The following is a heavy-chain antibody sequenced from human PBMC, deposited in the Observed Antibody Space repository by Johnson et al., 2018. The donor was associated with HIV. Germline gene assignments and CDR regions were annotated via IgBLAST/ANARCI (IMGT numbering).Heavy chain of an antibody. CDR2: ISSSGSNI. CDR3: ARDQGVVARPPGAFDI. J-gene: IGHJ3*02. CDR1: GFTFSDYY. V-gene: IGHV3-11*04. D-gene: IGHD2-15*01. Sequence: QVQLVESGGVLVQPGGSLRLSCAASGFTFSDYYMTWIRQAPGKGLEWVSYISSSGSNIYYADFVKGRFTISRDNAKNSLYLQMNSLSAEDTAVYYCARDQGVVARPPGAFDIWRQGTMVTVSS.